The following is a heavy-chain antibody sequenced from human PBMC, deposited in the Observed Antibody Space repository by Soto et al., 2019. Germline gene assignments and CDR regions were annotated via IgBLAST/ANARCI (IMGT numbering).Heavy chain of an antibody. CDR1: GGSISSGDYY. J-gene: IGHJ4*02. CDR3: ARVNVDYGDPLDY. CDR2: IYYSGST. Sequence: PSETLSLTCTVSGGSISSGDYYWSWIRQPPGKGLEWIGYIYYSGSTYYNPSLKSRVTISVDTSKNQFSLKLSSVTAADTAVYYCARVNVDYGDPLDYWGQGTLVTVSS. V-gene: IGHV4-30-4*01. D-gene: IGHD4-17*01.